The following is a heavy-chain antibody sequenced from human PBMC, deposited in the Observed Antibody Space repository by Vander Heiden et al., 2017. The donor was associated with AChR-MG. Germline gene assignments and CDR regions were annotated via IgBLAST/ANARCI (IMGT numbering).Heavy chain of an antibody. CDR2: IYHSGST. V-gene: IGHV4-30-2*01. D-gene: IGHD4-17*01. J-gene: IGHJ5*02. CDR3: ARYDYGDYNWFDP. Sequence: QLQLQESGSGLVKPSQTLSLTCAVSGGSISSGGYSWSWIRQPPGKGLEWIGYIYHSGSTYYNPALKSRVTISVDRSKNQFSLKLSSVTAADTAVYYCARYDYGDYNWFDPWGQGTLVTVSS. CDR1: GGSISSGGYS.